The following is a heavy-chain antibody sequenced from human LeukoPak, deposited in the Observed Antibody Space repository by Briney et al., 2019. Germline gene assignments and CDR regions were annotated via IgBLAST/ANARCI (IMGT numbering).Heavy chain of an antibody. CDR2: ISYDGSNK. CDR3: ARDPRQYSSGWYYFDY. V-gene: IGHV3-30-3*01. Sequence: GRSLRLSCAASGFTFSSYAMHWVRQAPGKGLEGVAVISYDGSNKYYADSVKGRFTISRDDSKNTLYLQMNSLTAEDTAVYYCARDPRQYSSGWYYFDYWGQGTLVTVSS. D-gene: IGHD6-19*01. J-gene: IGHJ4*02. CDR1: GFTFSSYA.